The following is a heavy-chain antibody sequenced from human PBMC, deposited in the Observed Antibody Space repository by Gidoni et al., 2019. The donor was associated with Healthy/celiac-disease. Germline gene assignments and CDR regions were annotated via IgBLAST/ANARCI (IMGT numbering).Heavy chain of an antibody. D-gene: IGHD6-19*01. CDR1: GFTFSIYA. Sequence: EVQLLESGGGLVQPGGSLRLSCAASGFTFSIYAMSWVRLAPGKGLEWVSAISDSGRSTHYADSVKGRFTISRDNSKNTLFLQMNSLRAEDTAVYYCAKWVSSGWYPDYWGQGTLVTVSS. CDR3: AKWVSSGWYPDY. J-gene: IGHJ4*02. V-gene: IGHV3-23*01. CDR2: ISDSGRST.